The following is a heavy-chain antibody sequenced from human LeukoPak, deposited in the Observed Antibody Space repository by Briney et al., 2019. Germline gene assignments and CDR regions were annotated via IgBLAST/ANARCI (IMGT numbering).Heavy chain of an antibody. J-gene: IGHJ3*02. V-gene: IGHV3-21*06. Sequence: PGGSLRLSCAASGFTFDDYGMSWVRQAPGKGLEWVSYVSSSSSFIYYADSVKGRFTISRDNANNSLYLQMDSLRADDTAVYYCARGGGAFDIWGQGTVVTV. D-gene: IGHD3-10*01. CDR2: VSSSSSFI. CDR3: ARGGGAFDI. CDR1: GFTFDDYG.